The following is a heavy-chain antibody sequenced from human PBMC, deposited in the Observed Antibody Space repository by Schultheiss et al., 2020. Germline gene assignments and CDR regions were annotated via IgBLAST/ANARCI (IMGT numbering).Heavy chain of an antibody. CDR3: ARSLVVPAAMLYYYYYYGMDV. CDR1: GFTFSSYS. D-gene: IGHD2-2*01. CDR2: ISSSSSTI. V-gene: IGHV3-48*01. J-gene: IGHJ6*02. Sequence: GGSLRLSCAASGFTFSSYSMNWVRQAPGKGLEWVSYISSSSSTIYYADSVKGRFTISRDNAKNSLYLQMNSLRAEDTAVYYCARSLVVPAAMLYYYYYYGMDVWGQGTTVTVSS.